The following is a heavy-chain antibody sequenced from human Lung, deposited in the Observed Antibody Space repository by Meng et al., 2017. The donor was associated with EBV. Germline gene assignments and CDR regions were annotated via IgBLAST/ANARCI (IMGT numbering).Heavy chain of an antibody. J-gene: IGHJ4*02. CDR2: IYYSGGT. D-gene: IGHD4-11*01. Sequence: QLRESGPGRVNPSHTPSLTCTVSGGSTRGGGYYWTCSRQHPGKGLEWIGYIYYSGGTYYNPPLKSRVTLSVDTSKNKFSLKLSSVTAPDTAVYYCAATVNDGYFDYWGQGTLVTVSS. V-gene: IGHV4-31*03. CDR1: GGSTRGGGYY. CDR3: AATVNDGYFDY.